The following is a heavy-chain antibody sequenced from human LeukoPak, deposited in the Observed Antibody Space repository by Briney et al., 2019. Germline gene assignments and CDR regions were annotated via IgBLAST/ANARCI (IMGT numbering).Heavy chain of an antibody. D-gene: IGHD3-10*01. CDR1: GFTFSSYA. CDR2: FTASGGST. V-gene: IGHV3-23*01. J-gene: IGHJ4*02. Sequence: GGSLRLSCAACGFTFSSYAMRWVRQAPGRGLEWVSVFTASGGSTKYADSVKGRFTISRDNSKNTLYLQMNSLRAEDTAVYYCAKDALAPGSGGDYFDYWGQGTLVTVSS. CDR3: AKDALAPGSGGDYFDY.